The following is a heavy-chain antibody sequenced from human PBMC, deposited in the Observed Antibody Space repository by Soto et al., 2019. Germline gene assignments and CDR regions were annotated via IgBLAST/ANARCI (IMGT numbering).Heavy chain of an antibody. V-gene: IGHV4-59*01. CDR1: GDSISSYY. D-gene: IGHD4-17*01. CDR3: ARSNGDYGDY. CDR2: IYYSGTS. J-gene: IGHJ4*02. Sequence: SETLSLTCTVSGDSISSYYWSWIRQPPGKGLEWIGYIYYSGTSNYNPSLKSRVTISVDTSKNQFSLKLSSVTAADTAVYYCARSNGDYGDYCSQVSLVTVSS.